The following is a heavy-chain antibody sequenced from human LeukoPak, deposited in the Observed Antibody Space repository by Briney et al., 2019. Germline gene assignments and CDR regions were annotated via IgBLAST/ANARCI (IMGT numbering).Heavy chain of an antibody. J-gene: IGHJ4*02. Sequence: KAGGSLRFSCAASGFTFSDYYISWIRQAPGKGLEWVSYISSSGSTIYYADSVKGRFTISRDNAKNSLYLQMNSLRAEDTAVYYCARVGREGVIINWGQGTLVTVSS. CDR3: ARVGREGVIIN. V-gene: IGHV3-11*01. CDR2: ISSSGSTI. CDR1: GFTFSDYY. D-gene: IGHD3-10*01.